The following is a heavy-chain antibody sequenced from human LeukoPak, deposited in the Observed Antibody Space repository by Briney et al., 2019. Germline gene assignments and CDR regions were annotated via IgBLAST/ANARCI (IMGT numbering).Heavy chain of an antibody. CDR1: GGSFSGYY. V-gene: IGHV4-34*01. Sequence: SETLSLTCAVSGGSFSGYYWSWLRQPPGNGLEWIGEINHSGSTNYNPSLKSRVTISVVTSKNKFSLKLSSVTAADTAVYYCGSLKEIGETEKTPFDYWGQGTLVTVSS. CDR3: GSLKEIGETEKTPFDY. J-gene: IGHJ4*02. D-gene: IGHD3-10*01. CDR2: INHSGST.